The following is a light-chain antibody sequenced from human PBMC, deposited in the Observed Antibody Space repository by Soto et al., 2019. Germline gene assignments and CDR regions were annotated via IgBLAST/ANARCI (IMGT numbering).Light chain of an antibody. CDR1: QSVLYSSNTKNY. CDR3: QQYESTPPT. J-gene: IGKJ2*01. Sequence: DIVMTQSPDSLAVSLGERAPINCKSSQSVLYSSNTKNYLAWYQQRPGQPPKLLIYWASTPESGVPDRFSGSGSGTDFTLTNTSLQAEDVAVYYCQQYESTPPTFGQGTKLEIK. V-gene: IGKV4-1*01. CDR2: WAS.